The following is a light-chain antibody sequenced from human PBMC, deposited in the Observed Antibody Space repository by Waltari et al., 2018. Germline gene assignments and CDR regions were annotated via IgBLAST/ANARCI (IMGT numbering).Light chain of an antibody. CDR3: ATWDYSLDGQV. CDR2: STN. J-gene: IGLJ3*02. V-gene: IGLV1-44*01. Sequence: QSVLTQPHPASGTPGQRVTIPCSGSRPHLGAEAVNWYQVLPGTAPRLLIYSTNQRPSGVPERFSGSKSGTSASLAISGLQSEDEADYYCATWDYSLDGQVFGGGTKLTVL. CDR1: RPHLGAEA.